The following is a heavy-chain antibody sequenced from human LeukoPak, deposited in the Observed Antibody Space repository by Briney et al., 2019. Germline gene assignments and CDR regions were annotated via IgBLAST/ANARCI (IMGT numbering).Heavy chain of an antibody. CDR2: INWSGGRT. Sequence: PGGSLRLSCAASGFTFDDYGMSWVRQAPGKGLEWVSGINWSGGRTGYADSVKGRFTISRDNAKNSLYLQMNGLRAEDTALYYCAKRSNSGWNLDYWGQGTLVTVSS. CDR3: AKRSNSGWNLDY. J-gene: IGHJ4*02. D-gene: IGHD6-19*01. V-gene: IGHV3-20*04. CDR1: GFTFDDYG.